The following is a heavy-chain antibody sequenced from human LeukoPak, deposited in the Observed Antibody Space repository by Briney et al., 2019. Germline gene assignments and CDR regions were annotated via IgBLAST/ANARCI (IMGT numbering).Heavy chain of an antibody. D-gene: IGHD1-26*01. Sequence: PSETLSLTCAVSGASISGSGYYLGWIRQPPGKGLEWIGDIYYSGSTYYNASLQSRVTISIDTSKNQFSLRLNSVTAADTAMYYCVKSGGYGLIDYWGQGTLVTVSS. CDR3: VKSGGYGLIDY. V-gene: IGHV4-39*01. CDR1: GASISGSGYY. CDR2: IYYSGST. J-gene: IGHJ4*02.